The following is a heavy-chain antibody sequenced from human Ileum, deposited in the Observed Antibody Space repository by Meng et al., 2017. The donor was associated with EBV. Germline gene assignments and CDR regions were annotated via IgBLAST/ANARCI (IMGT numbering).Heavy chain of an antibody. CDR3: ARVGQWLPIDY. D-gene: IGHD6-19*01. J-gene: IGHJ4*02. CDR2: TSHSGST. CDR1: GGSISRSDC. Sequence: VQLRESGPGRGKPSETVSLTCAGSGGSISRSDCWSWVRQPPGKGLEWIGETSHSGSTNYSPSLKSRVTISVDKSKNQFSLNLSSVTAADTAVYYCARVGQWLPIDYWGQGTLVTVSS. V-gene: IGHV4-4*02.